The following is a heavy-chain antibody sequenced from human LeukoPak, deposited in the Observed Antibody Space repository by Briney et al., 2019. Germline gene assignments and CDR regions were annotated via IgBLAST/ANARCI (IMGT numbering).Heavy chain of an antibody. J-gene: IGHJ4*02. D-gene: IGHD2-21*02. Sequence: GGSLRLSCAASGFTFSSYAMSWVRQAPGKGLEWVSAISGSGGSTYYADSVKGRFTISRDNSKNTLYLQMNSLRAEDTAVYYCAKALAYCGGDCYSFGGFFDYWGQGTPVTVSS. CDR2: ISGSGGST. CDR1: GFTFSSYA. V-gene: IGHV3-23*01. CDR3: AKALAYCGGDCYSFGGFFDY.